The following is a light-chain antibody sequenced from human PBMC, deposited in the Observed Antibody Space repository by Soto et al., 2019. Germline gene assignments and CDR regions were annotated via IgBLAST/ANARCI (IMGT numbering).Light chain of an antibody. CDR2: EVS. J-gene: IGLJ2*01. Sequence: QSVLTQPPSASGSPGQSVTISCTGTSSDVGGYNYVSWYQQHPGKAPKLMIYEVSKRPSGVPDRFSGSKSGNTASLTVSGLQAEDEADYYCSSYAGSNNFEVVFGGGTKLTAL. CDR1: SSDVGGYNY. V-gene: IGLV2-8*01. CDR3: SSYAGSNNFEVV.